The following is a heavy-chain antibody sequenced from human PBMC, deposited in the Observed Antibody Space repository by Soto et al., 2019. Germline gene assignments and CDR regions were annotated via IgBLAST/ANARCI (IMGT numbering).Heavy chain of an antibody. CDR3: ARSQIYCSGGSCYPTYYYYMDV. CDR1: GGSISSSSYY. D-gene: IGHD2-15*01. V-gene: IGHV4-39*02. J-gene: IGHJ6*03. Sequence: QLQLQESGPGLVKPSETLSLTCTVSGGSISSSSYYWGWIRQPPGKGLEWIGRIYYSGSTYYNPSLKSRVTLSVDTSKNHFSLKLSSVTAADTAVYYCARSQIYCSGGSCYPTYYYYMDVWGKGTTVTVSS. CDR2: IYYSGST.